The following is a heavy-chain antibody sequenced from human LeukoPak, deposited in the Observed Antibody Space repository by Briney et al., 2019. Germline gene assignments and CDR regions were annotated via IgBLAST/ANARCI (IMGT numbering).Heavy chain of an antibody. Sequence: GGSLRLSCAVSGFAFGSEAMSWVRQSPARGLEWVASISPGGGTTYYADSVKGRFTISRDNSKNTLYLQMNSLRAEDTAVYYCARDRARIAAAGIGYWGQGTLVTVSS. J-gene: IGHJ4*02. CDR2: ISPGGGTT. CDR3: ARDRARIAAAGIGY. CDR1: GFAFGSEA. D-gene: IGHD6-13*01. V-gene: IGHV3-23*01.